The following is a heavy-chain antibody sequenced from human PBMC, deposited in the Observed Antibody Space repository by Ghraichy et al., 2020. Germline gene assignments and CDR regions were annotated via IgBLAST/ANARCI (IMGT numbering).Heavy chain of an antibody. CDR3: TRVGSYCTSSSCFDY. V-gene: IGHV1-18*04. Sequence: APVKVSCKASGYTFSSYGISWVRQAPGQGLEWLGWISAYNGNADYAQKFQGRVTMTTDTSTSTAYMELRSLRSDDTAFYYCTRVGSYCTSSSCFDYWDQGTLVTVSS. CDR2: ISAYNGNA. D-gene: IGHD2-2*01. J-gene: IGHJ4*02. CDR1: GYTFSSYG.